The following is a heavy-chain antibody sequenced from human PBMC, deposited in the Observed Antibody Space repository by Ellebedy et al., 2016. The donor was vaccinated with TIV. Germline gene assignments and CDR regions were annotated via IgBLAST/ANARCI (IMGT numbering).Heavy chain of an antibody. J-gene: IGHJ4*02. D-gene: IGHD3-10*01. CDR1: GYSFTSYW. CDR2: IDPSDSYT. Sequence: GESLKISXKGSGYSFTSYWISWVRQMPGKGLEWMGRIDPSDSYTNYSPSFQGHVTISADKSISTAYLQWSSLKASDTAMYYCARERNYYGSGSSLPIVDYWGQGTLVTVSS. V-gene: IGHV5-10-1*01. CDR3: ARERNYYGSGSSLPIVDY.